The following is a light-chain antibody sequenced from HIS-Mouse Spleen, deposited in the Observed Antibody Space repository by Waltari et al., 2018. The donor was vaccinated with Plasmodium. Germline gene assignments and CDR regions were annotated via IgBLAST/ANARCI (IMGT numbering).Light chain of an antibody. CDR1: ALPKTY. CDR3: YSTDSSGNHRV. CDR2: EDS. Sequence: SYELTQPPSVSVSPGQTARITCSGDALPKTYAYWYTQKSGQAPVMVIYEDSKRPSGIPERFSGSSSGTMATLTISGAQVEDEADYYCYSTDSSGNHRVFGGGTKLTVL. J-gene: IGLJ3*02. V-gene: IGLV3-10*01.